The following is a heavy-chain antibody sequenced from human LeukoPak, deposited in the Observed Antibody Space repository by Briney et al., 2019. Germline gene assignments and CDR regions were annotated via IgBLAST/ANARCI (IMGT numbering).Heavy chain of an antibody. V-gene: IGHV4-59*11. J-gene: IGHJ6*03. CDR3: ARAGGGRYYYYYMDV. D-gene: IGHD1-1*01. CDR2: IYYSGST. CDR1: GGSISSHY. Sequence: PSETLSLTCTVSGGSISSHYWSWIRQPPGKGLEWIGYIYYSGSTNYNPSLESRVTISVDTSKDQFSLKLSSVTAADTAVYYCARAGGGRYYYYYMDVWGKGTTVTVSS.